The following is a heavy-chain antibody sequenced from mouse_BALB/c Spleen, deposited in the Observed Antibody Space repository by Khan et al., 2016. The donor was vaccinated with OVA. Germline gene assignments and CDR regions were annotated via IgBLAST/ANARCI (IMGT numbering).Heavy chain of an antibody. V-gene: IGHV1-7*01. Sequence: VQLQESGAELAKPGASVKMSCKASGYTFTNYWMHWVKQRPGQGLEWIGYINPSTGYSEYNQKFKDKATLTADKSSRTAYIQLSSLTSEDSAVYYCANHGSSSAWLTYWGQGTLVTVSA. J-gene: IGHJ3*01. D-gene: IGHD1-1*01. CDR2: INPSTGYS. CDR3: ANHGSSSAWLTY. CDR1: GYTFTNYW.